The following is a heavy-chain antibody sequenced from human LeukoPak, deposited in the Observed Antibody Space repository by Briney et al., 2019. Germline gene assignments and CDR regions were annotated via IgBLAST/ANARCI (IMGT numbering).Heavy chain of an antibody. Sequence: GGSLRLSCTASGFTFGDYAMSWVRQAPGKGLEWVGFIRSKTYDGTTEHAASVKGRFTISRDDSKRIAYLQMNSLRAEDTAVYYCARDLNWETYWGQGTLVSVSS. CDR1: GFTFGDYA. V-gene: IGHV3-49*04. CDR2: IRSKTYDGTT. CDR3: ARDLNWETY. J-gene: IGHJ4*02. D-gene: IGHD7-27*01.